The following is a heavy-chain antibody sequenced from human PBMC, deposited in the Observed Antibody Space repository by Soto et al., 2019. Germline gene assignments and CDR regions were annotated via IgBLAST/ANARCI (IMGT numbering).Heavy chain of an antibody. CDR2: INHSGST. Sequence: PSETLSLTCAVYGGYFGGYYWSWIRQPPGKGLEWIGEINHSGSTNYNPSLKSRVTISVDTSKNQFSLKLSSVTAADTAVYYCARTGYSYYYYCMDVWGKGTTVTVSS. CDR1: GGYFGGYY. CDR3: ARTGYSYYYYCMDV. J-gene: IGHJ6*03. D-gene: IGHD5-18*01. V-gene: IGHV4-34*01.